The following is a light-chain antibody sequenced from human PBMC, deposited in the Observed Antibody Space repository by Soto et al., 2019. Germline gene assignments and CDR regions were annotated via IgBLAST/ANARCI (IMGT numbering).Light chain of an antibody. J-gene: IGLJ2*01. V-gene: IGLV2-11*01. Sequence: QSALTQPRSVSGSPGQSVTISCTGTSSDVGGYNYVSWYQHHPGKAPKLVIYDVSERPSGVPDRFSGSKSGNTASLTISGLQAEDEADYYCCSYAGSYTVIFGGVTKLTVL. CDR1: SSDVGGYNY. CDR2: DVS. CDR3: CSYAGSYTVI.